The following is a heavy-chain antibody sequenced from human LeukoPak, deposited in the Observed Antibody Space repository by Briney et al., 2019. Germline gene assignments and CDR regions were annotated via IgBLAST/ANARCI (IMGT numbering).Heavy chain of an antibody. Sequence: SETLSLTCTVSGASISSGGSYWGWIRQPPGKGLEWIGSIYYSGSADYNPSLRSRVTMSMDTSKNQFSLRLSSVTAADTAVYYCARENYYDSSGYSEGMDVWGQGTTVIVSS. D-gene: IGHD3-22*01. CDR2: IYYSGSA. V-gene: IGHV4-39*07. CDR1: GASISSGGSY. CDR3: ARENYYDSSGYSEGMDV. J-gene: IGHJ6*02.